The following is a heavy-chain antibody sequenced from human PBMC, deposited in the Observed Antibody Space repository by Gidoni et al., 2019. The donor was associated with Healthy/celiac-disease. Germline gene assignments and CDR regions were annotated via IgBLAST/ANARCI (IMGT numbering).Heavy chain of an antibody. Sequence: EVQLVESGGGLVQPGGSLRLSCAASGFTFSRYEMNWVRQAPGKVLEWVSYISSSGSTIYYADSVKGRFTISRDNAKNSLYLQMNSLRAEDTAVYYCARVGYYYDSSGYYRNDAFDIWGQGTMVTVSS. V-gene: IGHV3-48*03. CDR2: ISSSGSTI. D-gene: IGHD3-22*01. CDR3: ARVGYYYDSSGYYRNDAFDI. CDR1: GFTFSRYE. J-gene: IGHJ3*02.